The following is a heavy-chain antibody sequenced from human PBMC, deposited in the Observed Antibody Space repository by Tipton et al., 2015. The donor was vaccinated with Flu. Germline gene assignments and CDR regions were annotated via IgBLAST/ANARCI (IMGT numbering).Heavy chain of an antibody. J-gene: IGHJ6*02. CDR1: GGSVSSGSYY. V-gene: IGHV4-61*01. Sequence: TLSLTCTVSGGSVSSGSYYWSWIRQPPGKGLNGIGYIYYSGSTNYNPSLKSRITISVDTTKNQFSLKLSSATAADPAVYYCARLEGGSGSYPYFYGLDVRGPGTPVPVPS. CDR2: IYYSGST. CDR3: ARLEGGSGSYPYFYGLDV. D-gene: IGHD3-10*01.